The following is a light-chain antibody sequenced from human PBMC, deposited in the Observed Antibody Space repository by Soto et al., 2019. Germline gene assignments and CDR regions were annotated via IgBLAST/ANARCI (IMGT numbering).Light chain of an antibody. J-gene: IGLJ1*01. CDR2: EVS. CDR3: SSCTSSNTLYV. Sequence: QSVLTQPASVSGSPGQSITISCTGTSSDVGSCSYVSWYQQHPGKAPKLIIYEVSYRPSGLSNRFSGSKSGNTASLTISGRQADDEADYYCSSCTSSNTLYVFGSGTKVTVL. V-gene: IGLV2-14*01. CDR1: SSDVGSCSY.